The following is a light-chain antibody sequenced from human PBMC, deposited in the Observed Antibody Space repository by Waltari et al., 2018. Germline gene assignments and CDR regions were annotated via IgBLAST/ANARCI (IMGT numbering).Light chain of an antibody. Sequence: QSALTQPASVSGSPGQSITISCTGTSSDVGNYNFVSWYQHHPGKAPKLMIYEVRERPSGVSNRFSGSKSGNTASLTISGLQAEDEADYYCCSYAGSANVVFGGGSKLTVL. CDR1: SSDVGNYNF. V-gene: IGLV2-23*02. CDR2: EVR. J-gene: IGLJ2*01. CDR3: CSYAGSANVV.